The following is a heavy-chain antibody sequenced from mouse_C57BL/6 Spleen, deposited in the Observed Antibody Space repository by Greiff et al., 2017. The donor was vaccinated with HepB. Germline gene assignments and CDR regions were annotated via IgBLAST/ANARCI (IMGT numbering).Heavy chain of an antibody. CDR2: ISGGGGNT. Sequence: EVQLVESGGGLVKPGGSLKLSCAASGFTFSSYTMSWVRQTPEKRLEWVATISGGGGNTYYPDSVKGRFTISRDNAKNTLYLQMSSLRSEDTAVYYCARLQSHWYFDVWGTGTTVTVSS. CDR3: ARLQSHWYFDV. J-gene: IGHJ1*03. V-gene: IGHV5-9*04. CDR1: GFTFSSYT.